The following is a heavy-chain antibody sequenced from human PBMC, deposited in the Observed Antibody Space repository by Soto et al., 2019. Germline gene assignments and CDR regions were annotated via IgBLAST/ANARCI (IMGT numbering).Heavy chain of an antibody. J-gene: IGHJ4*02. CDR1: RFTFNNYD. V-gene: IGHV3-30*18. CDR3: ANGLESGNAYTAEFDH. Sequence: PGGSLRLSCAASRFTFNNYDMHWVRQAPGKGLEWVAGISYDGTYKFYGDSVKGRFTISRDNSKNTLYLQMNSLRSEDTAVYYCANGLESGNAYTAEFDHWGQGTLVTVSS. CDR2: ISYDGTYK. D-gene: IGHD3-16*01.